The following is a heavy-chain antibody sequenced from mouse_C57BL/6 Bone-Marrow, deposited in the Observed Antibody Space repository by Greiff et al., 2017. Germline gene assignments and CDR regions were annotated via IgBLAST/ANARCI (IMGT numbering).Heavy chain of an antibody. V-gene: IGHV1-61*01. CDR2: IYPSDSET. CDR1: GYTFTSYW. J-gene: IGHJ4*01. D-gene: IGHD1-1*02. CDR3: ARRGLFYAMDY. Sequence: QVQLQQPGAELVRPGSSVKLSCKASGYTFTSYWMDWVKQRPGQGLEWIGNIYPSDSETHYNQKFKDKATLTVDKSSSTAYMQLSSRTSEDSAVYYCARRGLFYAMDYWGQGTSVTGSS.